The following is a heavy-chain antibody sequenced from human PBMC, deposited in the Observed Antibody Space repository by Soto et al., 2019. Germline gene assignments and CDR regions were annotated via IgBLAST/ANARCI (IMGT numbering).Heavy chain of an antibody. D-gene: IGHD5-18*01. V-gene: IGHV4-59*01. J-gene: IGHJ3*02. CDR1: GGSISSDY. CDR3: ARGMPRDGYNSEHSDFYI. Sequence: SETLSLTCTVSGGSISSDYWSWIRQSPGKGLEWIGYIYSRGNTNYNPSLKSRVTISVDTSKTQFSLNLSSVTAADTAMYYCARGMPRDGYNSEHSDFYIWGQGTMVTVSS. CDR2: IYSRGNT.